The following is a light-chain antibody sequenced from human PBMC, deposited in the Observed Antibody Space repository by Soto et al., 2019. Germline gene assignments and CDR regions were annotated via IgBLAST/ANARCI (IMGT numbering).Light chain of an antibody. CDR1: QSVSSSY. CDR2: DAS. V-gene: IGKV3D-20*01. CDR3: QKYGSSPRT. J-gene: IGKJ1*01. Sequence: EIVMTQSPATLSVSPGERATLSCGASQSVSSSYLAWYQQKPGLAPRLLIYDASSRATGIPDRFSGSGSGTDFNLTISRLEHEDFAVYYCQKYGSSPRTFGQGTKVDIK.